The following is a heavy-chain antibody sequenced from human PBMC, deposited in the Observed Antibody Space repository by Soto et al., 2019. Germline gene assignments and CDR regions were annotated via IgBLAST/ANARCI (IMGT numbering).Heavy chain of an antibody. D-gene: IGHD2-2*01. CDR3: ARAPDIVVLPAAREDNDYYYYYMDV. V-gene: IGHV3-21*01. CDR2: ISSTSTYI. CDR1: GFTFSIYS. J-gene: IGHJ6*03. Sequence: GGSLRLSCAVSGFTFSIYSMSWVRQAPGKGLEWVSSISSTSTYIYYADSVKGQFTISRDNTKNSLYLQMNGLRAEDTAVYYCARAPDIVVLPAAREDNDYYYYYMDVWGTGTTVTVSS.